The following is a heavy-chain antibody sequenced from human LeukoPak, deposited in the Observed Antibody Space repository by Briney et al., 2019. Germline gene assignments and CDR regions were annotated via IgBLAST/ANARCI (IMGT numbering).Heavy chain of an antibody. CDR1: GYTFSGYY. V-gene: IGHV1-2*02. J-gene: IGHJ4*02. CDR3: ARDREGSSSWDY. Sequence: ASVKVSCKASGYTFSGYYLHWVRQAPGQGLEWMGWINPNSGGTNSAQKFQGRVTMTRDTSIITAYMELSRLRSDDTAVYYCARDREGSSSWDYWGQGTLVTVSS. D-gene: IGHD6-13*01. CDR2: INPNSGGT.